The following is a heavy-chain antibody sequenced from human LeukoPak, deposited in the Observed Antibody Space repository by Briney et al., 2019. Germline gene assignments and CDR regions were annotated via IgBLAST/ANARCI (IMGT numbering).Heavy chain of an antibody. CDR1: GGTFSSYA. Sequence: GASVKVSCTASGGTFSSYAISWVRQAPGQGLEWMGGIIPIFGTANYAQKFQGRVTITADESTSTAYMELSSLRSEDMAVYYCARDTRHSSQTDWGQGTLVTVSS. CDR2: IIPIFGTA. D-gene: IGHD6-13*01. CDR3: ARDTRHSSQTD. J-gene: IGHJ4*02. V-gene: IGHV1-69*13.